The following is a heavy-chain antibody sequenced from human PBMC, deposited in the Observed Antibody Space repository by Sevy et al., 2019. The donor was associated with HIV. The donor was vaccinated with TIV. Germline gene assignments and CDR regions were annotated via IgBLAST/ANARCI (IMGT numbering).Heavy chain of an antibody. CDR3: ARGSGGYSGWFDP. D-gene: IGHD2-21*02. CDR2: INPSGGST. CDR1: GYSFTSYF. Sequence: ASVKVSCKASGYSFTSYFVYWVRQAPGQGLEWMGMINPSGGSTSSAQKFQGRVTMTRDTSTSTVYMELSSLRSEDTAVYYCARGSGGYSGWFDPWGQGTLVTVS. J-gene: IGHJ5*02. V-gene: IGHV1-46*01.